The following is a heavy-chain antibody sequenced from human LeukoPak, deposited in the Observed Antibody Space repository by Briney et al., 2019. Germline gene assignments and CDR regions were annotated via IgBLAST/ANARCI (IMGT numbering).Heavy chain of an antibody. Sequence: GGSLRLSCAASGFTFDDYAMHWVRQAPGKGLEWVSGISWNSGSMGYADSVKGRFTISRDNAKNSLSLQMNSLRDEDTAVYYCARDRGYCSSTNCYLYYFDYWGQGTLVTVSS. J-gene: IGHJ4*02. CDR2: ISWNSGSM. D-gene: IGHD2-2*01. V-gene: IGHV3-9*01. CDR1: GFTFDDYA. CDR3: ARDRGYCSSTNCYLYYFDY.